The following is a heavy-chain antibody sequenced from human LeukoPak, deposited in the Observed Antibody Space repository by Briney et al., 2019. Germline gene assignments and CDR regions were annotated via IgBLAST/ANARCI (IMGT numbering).Heavy chain of an antibody. D-gene: IGHD2-21*02. J-gene: IGHJ3*02. CDR2: IYYSGST. CDR1: GGSISSGGYY. CDR3: ARSVVYCGGYYYSLDAFDI. Sequence: SETLSLTCTVSGGSISSGGYYWSWIRQHPGKGLEWIGYIYYSGSTYYNPSLKSRVTISVDTSKNQFSLKLSSVTAADTVVYFCARSVVYCGGYYYSLDAFDIWGQGTMVTVSS. V-gene: IGHV4-31*03.